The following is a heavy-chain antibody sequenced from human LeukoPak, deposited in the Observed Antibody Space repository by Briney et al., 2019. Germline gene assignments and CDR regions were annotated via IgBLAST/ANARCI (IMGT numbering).Heavy chain of an antibody. J-gene: IGHJ6*03. D-gene: IGHD1-26*01. CDR2: ISSSGGYK. V-gene: IGHV3-21*01. CDR3: ARDPYSGSYGADYYYYMDV. CDR1: GFSFSYFG. Sequence: PGGSLRLSCAASGFSFSYFGMTWVRQAPGKGLEWVSSISSSGGYKYYADSLRGRFTISRDNAKSSLYLQMNSLRAEDTAVYYCARDPYSGSYGADYYYYMDVWGKGTTVTISS.